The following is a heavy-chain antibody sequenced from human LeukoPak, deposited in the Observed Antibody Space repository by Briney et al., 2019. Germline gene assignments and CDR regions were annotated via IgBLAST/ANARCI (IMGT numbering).Heavy chain of an antibody. J-gene: IGHJ4*02. D-gene: IGHD6-19*01. CDR1: GFTFSNFA. V-gene: IGHV3-23*01. Sequence: PGGSLRLSCAASGFTFSNFAMSWVRQAPGKGLEWVSTISGSGGSTFYADSVKGRFPISRDNSNNTLFLQMNSLRAEDTAIYFCAKAGSSGWSSSGGDYWGQESPVTVSS. CDR2: ISGSGGST. CDR3: AKAGSSGWSSSGGDY.